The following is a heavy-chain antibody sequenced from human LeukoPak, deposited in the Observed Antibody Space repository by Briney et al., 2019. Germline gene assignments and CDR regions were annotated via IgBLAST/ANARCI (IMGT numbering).Heavy chain of an antibody. CDR2: LSGGGGST. CDR3: AKFYDILTSYFDY. Sequence: GGSLRLSCAASGFTFSSYAMSWVGQSPGKGLEGVSGLSGGGGSTYYAYYTDSVKGRFTISRDNSKNTLYLEMNSLRAEDTAVYYCAKFYDILTSYFDYWGQGTLVTVSS. J-gene: IGHJ4*02. V-gene: IGHV3-23*01. CDR1: GFTFSSYA. D-gene: IGHD3-9*01.